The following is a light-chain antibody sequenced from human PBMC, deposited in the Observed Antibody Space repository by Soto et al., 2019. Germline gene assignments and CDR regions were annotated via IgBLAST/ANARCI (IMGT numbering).Light chain of an antibody. CDR2: AAS. V-gene: IGKV1-17*01. Sequence: DIPMTQSTSSVSASVGDRVTITCRASQGVKTDLGWYQQKPGKAPKRLIYAASRLQSGVPSRFSGSGSGTEFTLTICSLQPEDFASYYCLQHYSSPLTFGGGTRVEIK. CDR1: QGVKTD. J-gene: IGKJ4*01. CDR3: LQHYSSPLT.